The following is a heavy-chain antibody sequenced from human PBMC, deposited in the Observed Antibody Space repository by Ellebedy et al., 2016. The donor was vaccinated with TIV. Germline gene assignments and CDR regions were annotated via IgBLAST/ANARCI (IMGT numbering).Heavy chain of an antibody. V-gene: IGHV1-46*01. CDR2: INPSGGST. J-gene: IGHJ6*02. Sequence: AASVKVSCKASGYTFTSYYMHWVRQAPGQGLEWMGIINPSGGSTSYAQKFQGRVTMTRDTSTSTVYMELSSLRSEDTAVYYCARATVVGASYYYYYGMDVWGQGTTVTVSS. D-gene: IGHD1-26*01. CDR3: ARATVVGASYYYYYGMDV. CDR1: GYTFTSYY.